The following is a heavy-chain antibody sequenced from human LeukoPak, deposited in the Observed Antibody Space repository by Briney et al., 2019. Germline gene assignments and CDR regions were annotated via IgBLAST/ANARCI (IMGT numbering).Heavy chain of an antibody. CDR3: ARVLNYDILTGQGSFDY. J-gene: IGHJ4*02. CDR2: IYYSGST. D-gene: IGHD3-9*01. Sequence: SETLSLTCTVSGGSISSYYWSWIRQPPGKGLEWIGYIYYSGSTNYNPSLKSRVTISVDTSKNQFSLKLSSVIAADTAVYYCARVLNYDILTGQGSFDYWGQGTLVTVSS. V-gene: IGHV4-59*12. CDR1: GGSISSYY.